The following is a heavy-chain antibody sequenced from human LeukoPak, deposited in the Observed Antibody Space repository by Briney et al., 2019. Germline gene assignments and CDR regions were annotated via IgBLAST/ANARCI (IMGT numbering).Heavy chain of an antibody. D-gene: IGHD3-22*01. CDR3: ARVAVSHFDY. Sequence: PGGSLRLSCAASGFTVSNNYMSWVRQAPGKGLEWVSVIYSGGSTYYADSVKGRSTISRDNSKNTLYLQMNSLRAEDTAVYYCARVAVSHFDYWGQGTLVTVSS. V-gene: IGHV3-53*01. CDR1: GFTVSNNY. J-gene: IGHJ4*02. CDR2: IYSGGST.